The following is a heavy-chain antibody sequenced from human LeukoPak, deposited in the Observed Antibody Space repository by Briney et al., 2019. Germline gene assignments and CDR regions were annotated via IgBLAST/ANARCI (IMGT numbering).Heavy chain of an antibody. CDR2: IYYSGST. CDR1: GGSISSSSYY. Sequence: PSETLSLTCTVSGGSISSSSYYWGWIRQPPGKGLEWIGSIYYSGSTYYNPSLKSRVTISVDTSKNQFSLKLSSVTAADTAVYYCAIPDEAPAAIMRYWGQGTLVTVSS. V-gene: IGHV4-39*07. D-gene: IGHD2-2*01. CDR3: AIPDEAPAAIMRY. J-gene: IGHJ4*02.